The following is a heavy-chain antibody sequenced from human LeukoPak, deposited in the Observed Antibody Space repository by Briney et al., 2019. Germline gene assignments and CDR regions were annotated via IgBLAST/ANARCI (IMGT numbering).Heavy chain of an antibody. CDR3: ARVRQNYYDSSARDYYFDY. CDR2: INFSGTT. CDR1: GGSISSSRFF. J-gene: IGHJ4*02. D-gene: IGHD3-22*01. Sequence: SETLSLTCTVSGGSISSSRFFWAWIRQPPGKGLEWIGNINFSGTTYYNPSLKSRVTISVDTSKNQFSLKLSSVTAADTAVYYCARVRQNYYDSSARDYYFDYWGQGTLVTVSS. V-gene: IGHV4-39*07.